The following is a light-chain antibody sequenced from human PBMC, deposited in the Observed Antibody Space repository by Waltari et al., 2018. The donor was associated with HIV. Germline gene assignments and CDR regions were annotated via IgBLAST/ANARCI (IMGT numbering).Light chain of an antibody. Sequence: QSVLTQPPSVSSAPGPKVTISCSGSSSNIGNNYVSWYQQLPGTAPKLLIYENNKRPSGIPDRFSGSKSGTSATLGITGLQTGDEADYYCGTWDSSLSAYVVFGGGTKLTVL. CDR3: GTWDSSLSAYVV. V-gene: IGLV1-51*01. J-gene: IGLJ2*01. CDR2: ENN. CDR1: SSNIGNNY.